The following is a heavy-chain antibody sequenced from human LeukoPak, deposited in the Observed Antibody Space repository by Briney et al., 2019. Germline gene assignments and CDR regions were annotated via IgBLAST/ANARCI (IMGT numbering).Heavy chain of an antibody. J-gene: IGHJ3*02. V-gene: IGHV4-59*08. CDR3: ARHERIAADCAFDI. D-gene: IGHD6-13*01. Sequence: PSETLSLTCTVSGGSISSYYWSWIRQPPGKGLEWIGYIYYSGSTNYNPSLKSRVTISEDTSKNQFSLKLSSVTAADTAVYYCARHERIAADCAFDIWGQGTMVTVSS. CDR2: IYYSGST. CDR1: GGSISSYY.